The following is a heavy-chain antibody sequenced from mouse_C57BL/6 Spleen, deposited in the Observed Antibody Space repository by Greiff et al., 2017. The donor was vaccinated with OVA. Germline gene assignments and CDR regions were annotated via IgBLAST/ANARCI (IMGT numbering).Heavy chain of an antibody. J-gene: IGHJ3*01. CDR3: ARDSGSWFAY. CDR2: ISDGGSYT. Sequence: DVQLVESGGGLVKPGGSLKLSCAASGFTFSSYAMSWVRQTPEKRLEWVATISDGGSYTYYPDNVKGRFTISRDNAKNNLYLQMSHLKSEDTAMYYCARDSGSWFAYWGQGTRVTVSS. V-gene: IGHV5-4*01. CDR1: GFTFSSYA.